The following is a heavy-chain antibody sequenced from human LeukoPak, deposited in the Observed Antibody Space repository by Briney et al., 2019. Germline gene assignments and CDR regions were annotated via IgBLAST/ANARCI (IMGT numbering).Heavy chain of an antibody. V-gene: IGHV1-69*04. J-gene: IGHJ6*02. CDR2: IIPILGIA. CDR1: GGTFSSYA. Sequence: SVKVSCKASGGTFSSYAISWVRQAPGQGLEWMGRIIPILGIANYAQKFQGRVTITADKSTSTAYMELSSLRSEDTAVYYRARTYYGSGSYYNYYYYGMDVWGQGTTVTVSS. D-gene: IGHD3-10*01. CDR3: ARTYYGSGSYYNYYYYGMDV.